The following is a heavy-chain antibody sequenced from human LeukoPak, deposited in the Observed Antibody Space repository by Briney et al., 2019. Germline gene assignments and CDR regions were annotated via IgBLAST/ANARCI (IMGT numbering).Heavy chain of an antibody. D-gene: IGHD3/OR15-3a*01. CDR3: ARQTGSGLFILL. CDR2: IYTSGST. V-gene: IGHV4-61*02. Sequence: PSETLSLTCTVSGGSISSGSYYWSWIRQPAGTGLEWIGRIYTSGSTNYNPSLKSRVTISVDTSKNQFSLKLNSVTAADPAVYYCARQTGSGLFILLGGQGTLVTVSS. CDR1: GGSISSGSYY. J-gene: IGHJ4*02.